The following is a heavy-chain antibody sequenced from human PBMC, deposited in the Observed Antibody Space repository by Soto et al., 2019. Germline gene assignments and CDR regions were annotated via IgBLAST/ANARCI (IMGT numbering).Heavy chain of an antibody. V-gene: IGHV1-2*02. CDR3: AREVRDSDWFDP. CDR1: GYTFTDCY. J-gene: IGHJ5*02. Sequence: ASVKVSCKASGYTFTDCYMQWVRQAPGQGLEWMGWINPNSGSTDYGQKFQGRVTMTRDTSISTVYMELSRLKSDDTAVYYCAREVRDSDWFDPWGQGTLVTVLL. CDR2: INPNSGST.